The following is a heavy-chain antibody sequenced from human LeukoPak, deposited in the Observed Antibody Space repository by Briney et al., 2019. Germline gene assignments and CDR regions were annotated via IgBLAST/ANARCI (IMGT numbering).Heavy chain of an antibody. CDR3: ARERALEGFDY. J-gene: IGHJ4*02. D-gene: IGHD1-1*01. CDR2: ISYDGTKI. V-gene: IGHV3-33*05. Sequence: GGSLRLSCAVSGFTIRNYGMHWVRQAPGKGLEWVGVISYDGTKIYYSDSVKGRVTISRDNSKNTLYLQLDSLRAEDTAVFYCARERALEGFDYWGRGTLVTVSS. CDR1: GFTIRNYG.